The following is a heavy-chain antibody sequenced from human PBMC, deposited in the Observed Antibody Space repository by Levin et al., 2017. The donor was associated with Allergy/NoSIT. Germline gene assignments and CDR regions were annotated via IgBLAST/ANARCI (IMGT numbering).Heavy chain of an antibody. CDR1: GFTFSSYA. D-gene: IGHD6-13*01. Sequence: HTGGSLRLSCAASGFTFSSYAMHWVRQAPGKGLEWVAVISYDGSNKYYADSVKGRFTISRDNSKNTLYLQMNSLRAEDTAVYYCARDWTSSSWWDGYFDYWGQGTLVTVSS. CDR3: ARDWTSSSWWDGYFDY. CDR2: ISYDGSNK. J-gene: IGHJ4*02. V-gene: IGHV3-30-3*01.